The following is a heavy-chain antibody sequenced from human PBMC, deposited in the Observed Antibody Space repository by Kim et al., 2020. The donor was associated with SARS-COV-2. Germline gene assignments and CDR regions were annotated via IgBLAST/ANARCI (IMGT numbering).Heavy chain of an antibody. Sequence: GGSLRLSCVASGFTFSDSTMYWVRQASGKGLEWVGRINTKASNYVTAYAASLRGRFTISRDDSKSTAYLQMNSLKTEDTAVYYCATRPGDGGGYWGQGTLVTVSS. CDR3: ATRPGDGGGY. CDR1: GFTFSDST. V-gene: IGHV3-73*01. CDR2: INTKASNYVT. D-gene: IGHD7-27*01. J-gene: IGHJ4*02.